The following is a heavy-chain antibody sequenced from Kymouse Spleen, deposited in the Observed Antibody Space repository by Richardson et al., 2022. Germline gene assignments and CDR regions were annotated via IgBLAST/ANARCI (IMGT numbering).Heavy chain of an antibody. J-gene: IGHJ6*02. V-gene: IGHV3-30*18. Sequence: QVQLVESGGGVVQPGRSLRLSCAASGFTFSSYGMHWVRQAPGKGLEWVAVISYDGSNKYYADSVKGRFTISRDNSKNTLYLQMNSLRAEDTAVYYCAILSSGYYYYYYGMDVWGQGTTVTVSS. CDR1: GFTFSSYG. D-gene: IGHD6-19*01. CDR2: ISYDGSNK. CDR3: AILSSGYYYYYYGMDV.